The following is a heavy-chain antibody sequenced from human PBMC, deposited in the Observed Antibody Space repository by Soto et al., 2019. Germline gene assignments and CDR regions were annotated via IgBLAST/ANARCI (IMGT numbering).Heavy chain of an antibody. V-gene: IGHV2-5*02. D-gene: IGHD2-2*01. CDR2: IYWDDDT. CDR1: GFSFSADGVA. J-gene: IGHJ3*01. Sequence: QITLKESGHTLVKPTQTLRLTCIFYGFSFSADGVAVGWIRQPPGKALEWLALIYWDDDTRYSPSLKSRLTITKDTSKNQVVLTMTNMDPVDTATYYCAHAFGGTSWPNDAFDVWGQGTVVTVSS. CDR3: AHAFGGTSWPNDAFDV.